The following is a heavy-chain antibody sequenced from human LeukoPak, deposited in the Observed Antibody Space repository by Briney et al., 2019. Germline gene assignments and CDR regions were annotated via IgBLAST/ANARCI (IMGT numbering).Heavy chain of an antibody. CDR3: ATYNWNDRGGDY. CDR1: GGSISSSSYY. CDR2: IYYSGST. Sequence: SETLSLTCTVSGGSISSSSYYWGWIRQPPGKGLEWIGSIYYSGSTYYNPSLKSRVTISVDTSKNQFSLKLSSVTAADTAVYYCATYNWNDRGGDYWGQGTLVTVSS. V-gene: IGHV4-39*07. J-gene: IGHJ4*02. D-gene: IGHD1-1*01.